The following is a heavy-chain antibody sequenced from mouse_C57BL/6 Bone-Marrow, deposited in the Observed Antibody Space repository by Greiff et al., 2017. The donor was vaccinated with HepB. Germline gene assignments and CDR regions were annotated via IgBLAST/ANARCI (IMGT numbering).Heavy chain of an antibody. CDR3: ARLRFYAMDY. CDR2: ISSGGSYT. V-gene: IGHV5-6*01. J-gene: IGHJ4*01. CDR1: GFTFSSYG. Sequence: EVKLVESGGDLVKPGGSLKLSCAASGFTFSSYGMSWVRQTPDKRLEWVATISSGGSYTYYPDSVKGRFTISRDNAKNTLYLQMSSLKSEDTAIYYCARLRFYAMDYWGQGTSVTVSS.